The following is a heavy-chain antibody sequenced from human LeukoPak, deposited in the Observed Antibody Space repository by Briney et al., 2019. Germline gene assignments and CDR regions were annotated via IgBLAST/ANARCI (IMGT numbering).Heavy chain of an antibody. Sequence: ASVKVSCKASGYTFTSYAMHWVRQAPGQRLEWMGWINAGNGNTKYSQKFQGRVTITRDTSASTAYMELSSLRSEDTAVYYCARDGSPNYYGSGSYFHWGQGTLVTVSS. J-gene: IGHJ4*02. CDR3: ARDGSPNYYGSGSYFH. CDR2: INAGNGNT. CDR1: GYTFTSYA. D-gene: IGHD3-10*01. V-gene: IGHV1-3*01.